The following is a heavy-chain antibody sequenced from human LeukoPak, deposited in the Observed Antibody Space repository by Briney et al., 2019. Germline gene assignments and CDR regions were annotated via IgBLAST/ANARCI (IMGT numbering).Heavy chain of an antibody. CDR2: ISGRGDNT. D-gene: IGHD1-26*01. CDR1: GFNLSGFA. V-gene: IGHV3-23*01. J-gene: IGHJ6*01. Sequence: GYLLLSCAASGFNLSGFAMSWARRPPGEGLEWVSGISGRGDNTLYADSVKGRFTISRDNSKNTLYVEINSLRAENTALYYCAKMKGHPLPKYYMDVWGQGTTVTVSS. CDR3: AKMKGHPLPKYYMDV.